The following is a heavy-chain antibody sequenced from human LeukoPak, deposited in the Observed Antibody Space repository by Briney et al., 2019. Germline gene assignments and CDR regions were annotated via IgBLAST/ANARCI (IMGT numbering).Heavy chain of an antibody. CDR2: TYYRSKWYN. V-gene: IGHV6-1*01. Sequence: SQTLSLTCAISGDSVSSNSAAWNWIRQSPSRGLEWLGRTYYRSKWYNDYAVSVKSRITINPDTSKNQFSLQLNSVTPEDTAVYYCARAEYSSSSPYSHGMDVGGQGTTVTVSS. CDR3: ARAEYSSSSPYSHGMDV. J-gene: IGHJ6*02. CDR1: GDSVSSNSAA. D-gene: IGHD6-6*01.